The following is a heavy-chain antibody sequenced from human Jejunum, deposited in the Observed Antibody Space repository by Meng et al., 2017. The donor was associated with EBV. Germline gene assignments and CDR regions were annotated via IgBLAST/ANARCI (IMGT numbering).Heavy chain of an antibody. V-gene: IGHV4-4*02. D-gene: IGHD3-22*01. CDR3: AGNGYYALEY. Sequence: QLQESGPRLENPSGTLSLTCVVSGGSISDNDWWSGVRQPPGKGLEWLGEIYHGGGTNYNPSLESRVTISVDKSKNQFSLKLNSVTVADTAVYYCAGNGYYALEYWGPGILVTVSS. CDR1: GGSISDNDW. CDR2: IYHGGGT. J-gene: IGHJ4*02.